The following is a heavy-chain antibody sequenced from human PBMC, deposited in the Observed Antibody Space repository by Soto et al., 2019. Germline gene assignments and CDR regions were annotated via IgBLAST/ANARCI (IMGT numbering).Heavy chain of an antibody. V-gene: IGHV3-21*01. Sequence: EVQLVESGGGLVQPGGSLRLSCAASGFTFSSYNMNWVRQAPGKGLEWVSSISSSSSYIYYADSVKGRFTISRDNAKNSLYLQMNSLRAEDTAVYYCARRASYGDYEAFDIWGQGTMVTVSS. J-gene: IGHJ3*02. CDR3: ARRASYGDYEAFDI. CDR2: ISSSSSYI. D-gene: IGHD4-17*01. CDR1: GFTFSSYN.